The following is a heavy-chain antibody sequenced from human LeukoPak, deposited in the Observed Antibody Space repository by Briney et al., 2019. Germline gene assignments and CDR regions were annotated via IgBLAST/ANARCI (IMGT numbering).Heavy chain of an antibody. J-gene: IGHJ4*02. CDR2: INHSGST. CDR3: ARGRRAVAGNYFDY. D-gene: IGHD6-19*01. CDR1: GGSFSGYY. Sequence: SETLSLTCAVYGGSFSGYYWSWIRQPPGKGLEWIGEINHSGSTNYNPSLKSRVTISVDTSKNQFSLKLSSVTAADTAVYYCARGRRAVAGNYFDYWGQGTLVTVSS. V-gene: IGHV4-34*01.